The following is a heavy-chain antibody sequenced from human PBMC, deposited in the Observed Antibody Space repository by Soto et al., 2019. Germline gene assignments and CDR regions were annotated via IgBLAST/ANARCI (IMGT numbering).Heavy chain of an antibody. Sequence: EVQLVESGGDLVQPGGSLRLSCAASGFTFSGYWMSWVRQAPGKGLEWVASIKEDGSEKYYVDSVKGRFTISRDNAKNSLYLQMNSLRVEDTAVYYCARGGAVTGRFEYWCQGTLVTVSS. V-gene: IGHV3-7*01. CDR2: IKEDGSEK. CDR3: ARGGAVTGRFEY. D-gene: IGHD4-4*01. J-gene: IGHJ4*02. CDR1: GFTFSGYW.